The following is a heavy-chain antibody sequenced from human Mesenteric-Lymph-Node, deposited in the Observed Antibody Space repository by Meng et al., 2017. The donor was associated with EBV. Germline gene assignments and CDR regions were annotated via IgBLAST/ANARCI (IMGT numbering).Heavy chain of an antibody. Sequence: QVQLQQSGPGLVKPSXTLPLTCXXSGDSVSSNSAAWNWIRQSPSRGLEWLGRTYYRSKWYNDYAVSVKSRITINPDTSKNQFSLQLNSVTPEDTAVYYCARGIVATTRNWFDPWGQGTLFNVSS. CDR2: TYYRSKWYN. CDR3: ARGIVATTRNWFDP. CDR1: GDSVSSNSAA. V-gene: IGHV6-1*01. J-gene: IGHJ5*02. D-gene: IGHD5-12*01.